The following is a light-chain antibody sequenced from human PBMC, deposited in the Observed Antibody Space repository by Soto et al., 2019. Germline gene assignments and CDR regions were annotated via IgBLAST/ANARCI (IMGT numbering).Light chain of an antibody. CDR1: SSDVGSYHY. Sequence: LTQPASVSGSPGQSITISCTGTSSDVGSYHYVSWFQQHPGKAPKLIIFEVSDRPSGVSTRFSGSKSGDTASLTISGLQAGDEADYYCSSYTSGRDVYVFGGGTKVTVL. V-gene: IGLV2-14*01. J-gene: IGLJ1*01. CDR2: EVS. CDR3: SSYTSGRDVYV.